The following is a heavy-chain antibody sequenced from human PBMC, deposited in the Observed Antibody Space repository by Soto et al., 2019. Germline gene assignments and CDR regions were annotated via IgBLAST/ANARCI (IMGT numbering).Heavy chain of an antibody. CDR2: IYYSGST. CDR1: GGSISSGDYY. D-gene: IGHD3-22*01. CDR3: ARAAYYYDSSGYRYYFDY. V-gene: IGHV4-30-4*01. Sequence: KPSETLSLTCTVSGGSISSGDYYWSWIRQPPGKGLEWIGYIYYSGSTYYNPSLKSRVTISVDTSKNQFSLKLSSATAADTAVYYCARAAYYYDSSGYRYYFDYWGQGTLVTVPS. J-gene: IGHJ4*02.